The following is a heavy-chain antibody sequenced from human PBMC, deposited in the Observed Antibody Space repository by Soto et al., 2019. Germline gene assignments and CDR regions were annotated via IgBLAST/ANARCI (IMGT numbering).Heavy chain of an antibody. J-gene: IGHJ3*02. Sequence: QVQLQESGPGLVKPSQTLSLTCTVSGGSISSGDYWWSWIRQPPGKGLEWIGYMSSTGNTYYKPSLKRRVTISVDTSKIQFSLKVSSVTAADTAVYYCARDRPGTGRNAFDIWGQGTMVTVSS. CDR2: MSSTGNT. V-gene: IGHV4-30-4*01. CDR1: GGSISSGDYW. D-gene: IGHD1-1*01. CDR3: ARDRPGTGRNAFDI.